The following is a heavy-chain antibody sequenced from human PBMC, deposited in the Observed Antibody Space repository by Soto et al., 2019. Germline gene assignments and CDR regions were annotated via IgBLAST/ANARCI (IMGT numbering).Heavy chain of an antibody. J-gene: IGHJ4*02. CDR3: ARGYCSSSNCFSPYSLGR. D-gene: IGHD2-2*01. CDR1: GGNFRTFV. V-gene: IGHV1-69*01. CDR2: IIPIFGAA. Sequence: QVQLVQSGAEVRKPGSSVKVSCTSSGGNFRTFVISWVRQAPGQGLEWIGGIIPIFGAADYAQKFQGRATITAAESTSKVYMELGSLKPDDTAMFYWARGYCSSSNCFSPYSLGRWGPGSLIIVPS.